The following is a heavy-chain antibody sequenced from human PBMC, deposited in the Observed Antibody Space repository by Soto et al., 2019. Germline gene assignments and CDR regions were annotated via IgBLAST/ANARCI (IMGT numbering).Heavy chain of an antibody. D-gene: IGHD2-15*01. J-gene: IGHJ3*02. V-gene: IGHV1-69*04. Sequence: GASVKVSCKASGGTFSSYTISWVRQAPGQGLEWMGRIIPILGIANYAQKFQGRVTITADKSTSTAYMELSSLRSEDTAVYHCARDRVRCSGGSCYSSAFDIWGQGTMVTVSS. CDR3: ARDRVRCSGGSCYSSAFDI. CDR2: IIPILGIA. CDR1: GGTFSSYT.